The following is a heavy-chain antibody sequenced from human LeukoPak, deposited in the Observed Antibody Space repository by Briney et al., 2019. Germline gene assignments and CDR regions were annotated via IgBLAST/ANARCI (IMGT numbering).Heavy chain of an antibody. CDR1: GFTFSSYS. V-gene: IGHV3-48*04. CDR2: ISSSSSTI. CDR3: ARADGGGNGDY. J-gene: IGHJ4*02. Sequence: GGSLRLSCAASGFTFSSYSMNWVRQAPGKGLEWVSYISSSSSTIYYADSVKGRFTISRDNAKNTLYLQMNSLRAEDTAVYYCARADGGGNGDYWGQGTLVTASS. D-gene: IGHD4-23*01.